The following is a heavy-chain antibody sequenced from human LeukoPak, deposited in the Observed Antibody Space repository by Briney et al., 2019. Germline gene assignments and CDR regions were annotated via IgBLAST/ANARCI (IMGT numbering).Heavy chain of an antibody. CDR1: GFTFSSYG. J-gene: IGHJ3*02. Sequence: GGSLRLSCAASGFTFSSYGMHWVRQAPGKGLEWVAVISYDGSNKYYADSVKGRFTISRDNSKNTLYLQMNSLRAEDTAVYYCASSGETRRYGSGGKDAFDIWGQGTMVTVSS. V-gene: IGHV3-30*03. CDR3: ASSGETRRYGSGGKDAFDI. CDR2: ISYDGSNK. D-gene: IGHD3-10*01.